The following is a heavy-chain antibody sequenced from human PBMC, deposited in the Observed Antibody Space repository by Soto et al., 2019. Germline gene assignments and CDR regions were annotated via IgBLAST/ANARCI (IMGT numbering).Heavy chain of an antibody. CDR3: AHRPSYCSGGSCYSGFDY. CDR2: IYWDDDK. Sequence: QITLKESGPTLVKPTQTLTLTCTFSGFSLSTSGVGVGWIRQPPGKALEWLALIYWDDDKRYSTSLKSRLTITKETSKNQVVLTMTNMDPVDTATYYCAHRPSYCSGGSCYSGFDYWGQGTLVTVSS. CDR1: GFSLSTSGVG. V-gene: IGHV2-5*02. J-gene: IGHJ4*02. D-gene: IGHD2-15*01.